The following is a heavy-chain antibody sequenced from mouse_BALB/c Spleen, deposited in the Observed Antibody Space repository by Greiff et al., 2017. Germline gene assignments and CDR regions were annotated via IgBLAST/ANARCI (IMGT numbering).Heavy chain of an antibody. CDR3: ARRGYRYDGGYAMDY. J-gene: IGHJ4*01. V-gene: IGHV1-14*01. CDR1: GYTFTSYV. D-gene: IGHD2-14*01. Sequence: QLQQSGPELVKPGASVKMSCKASGYTFTSYVMHWVKQKPGQGLEWIGYINPYNDGTKYNEKFKGKATLTSDKSSSTAYMELSSLTSEDSAVYYCARRGYRYDGGYAMDYWGQGTSVTVSS. CDR2: INPYNDGT.